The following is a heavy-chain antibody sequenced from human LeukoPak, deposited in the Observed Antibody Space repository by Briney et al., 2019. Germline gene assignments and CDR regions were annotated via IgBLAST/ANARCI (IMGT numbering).Heavy chain of an antibody. V-gene: IGHV1-3*01. CDR1: GYTFISYA. CDR2: INAGNGNT. J-gene: IGHJ6*02. CDR3: ARDATRYGMDV. Sequence: ASVKVSCKASGYTFISYAMHWVRQAPGQRLEWMGWINAGNGNTKYSQKFQGRVTITRDTSASTAYMEPSSLRSEDTAVYYCARDATRYGMDVWGQGTTVTVSS.